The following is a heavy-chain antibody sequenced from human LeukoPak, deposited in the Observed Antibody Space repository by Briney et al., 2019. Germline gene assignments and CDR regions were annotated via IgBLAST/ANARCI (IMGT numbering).Heavy chain of an antibody. D-gene: IGHD2-15*01. CDR3: ARDRGYCSGGSCYSD. CDR1: GFTFSSYS. CDR2: ISSSSSTI. Sequence: GGSLRLSCAASGFTFSSYSMNWVRQAPGKGLEWVSYISSSSSTIYYADSVKGRFTISRDNAKNSLYLQMNSLRAEDTAVYYCARDRGYCSGGSCYSDWGQGTMVTVSS. J-gene: IGHJ3*01. V-gene: IGHV3-48*01.